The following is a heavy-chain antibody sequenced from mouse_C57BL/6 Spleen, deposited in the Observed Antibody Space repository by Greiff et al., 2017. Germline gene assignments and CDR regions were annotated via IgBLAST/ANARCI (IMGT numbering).Heavy chain of an antibody. CDR3: ARRGYYGSSYDWYFDV. J-gene: IGHJ1*03. V-gene: IGHV1-80*01. CDR1: GYAFSSYW. D-gene: IGHD1-1*01. CDR2: IYPGDGDT. Sequence: VQLQQPGAELVKPGASVKISCKASGYAFSSYWMNWVKQRPGKGLEWIGQIYPGDGDTNYNGQFKGKATLTADKSSSTAYMQLSSLTSEDSAVYFCARRGYYGSSYDWYFDVWGTGTTVTVSS.